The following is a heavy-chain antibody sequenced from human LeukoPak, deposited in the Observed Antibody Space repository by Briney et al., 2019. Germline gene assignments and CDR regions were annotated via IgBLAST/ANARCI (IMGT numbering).Heavy chain of an antibody. CDR3: ARGSTGPLAGYFDL. D-gene: IGHD3-10*01. Sequence: SETLSLTCVVYGGSFSGYYWSWIRQPPGKGLEWIGEINHSGSTNYNPSLKSRVTISIDTSKNQFSLKLSSVTAADTAVYYCARGSTGPLAGYFDLWGRGTLVTVSS. CDR2: INHSGST. V-gene: IGHV4-34*01. J-gene: IGHJ2*01. CDR1: GGSFSGYY.